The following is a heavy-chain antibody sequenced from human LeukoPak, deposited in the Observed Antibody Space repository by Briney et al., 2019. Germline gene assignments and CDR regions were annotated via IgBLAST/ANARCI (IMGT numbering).Heavy chain of an antibody. J-gene: IGHJ4*02. Sequence: ASVKVSCKASGYTFTSYDINWVRQATGQGLEWMGWMNPNSGNTGYAQKFQGRVTITRDTSASTAYMELSSLRSEDTAVYYCARVGAAAGPYYFDYWGQGTLVTVSS. CDR1: GYTFTSYD. CDR3: ARVGAAAGPYYFDY. D-gene: IGHD6-13*01. V-gene: IGHV1-8*01. CDR2: MNPNSGNT.